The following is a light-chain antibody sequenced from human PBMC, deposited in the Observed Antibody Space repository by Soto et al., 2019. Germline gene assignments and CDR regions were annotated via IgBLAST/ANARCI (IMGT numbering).Light chain of an antibody. Sequence: EIVLTQSSGTLSLSPEERATLSCRASQSVSSSHLAWYQQKSGQAPRLLIYGASSRATAIPDRFSGSGSGTDFTLTISRLEPEDFAVYYCQQHGSSPLTFGPGTKVDIK. CDR1: QSVSSSH. CDR3: QQHGSSPLT. CDR2: GAS. J-gene: IGKJ3*01. V-gene: IGKV3-20*01.